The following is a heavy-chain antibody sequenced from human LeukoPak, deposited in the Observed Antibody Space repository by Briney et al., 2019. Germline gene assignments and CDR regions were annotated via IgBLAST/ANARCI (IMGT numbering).Heavy chain of an antibody. CDR2: INHSGST. CDR1: GFSFSDFY. Sequence: PGGSLRLSCAASGFSFSDFYMSWIRQPPGKGLEWIGEINHSGSTNYNPSLKSRVTISVDTSKNQFSLKLSSVTAADTAVYYCARDPTWDYWGQGTLVTVSS. V-gene: IGHV4-34*01. CDR3: ARDPTWDY. J-gene: IGHJ4*02.